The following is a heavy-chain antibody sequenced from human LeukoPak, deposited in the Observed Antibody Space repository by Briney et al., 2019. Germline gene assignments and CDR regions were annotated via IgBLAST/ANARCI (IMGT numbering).Heavy chain of an antibody. CDR2: IYYSGST. D-gene: IGHD6-19*01. CDR3: ARRIAVAGTEDNWFDP. J-gene: IGHJ5*02. V-gene: IGHV4-59*08. Sequence: SETLSLTCTVSGGSISSYSWSWIRQPPGKGLEWIGFIYYSGSTNYNPSLKIRVTISIDTSKNKFSLKLSSVADADTAVYYCARRIAVAGTEDNWFDPWGQGTLVTVSS. CDR1: GGSISSYS.